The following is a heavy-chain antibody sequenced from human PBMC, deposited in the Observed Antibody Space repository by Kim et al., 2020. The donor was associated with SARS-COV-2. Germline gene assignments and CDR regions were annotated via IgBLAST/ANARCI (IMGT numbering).Heavy chain of an antibody. J-gene: IGHJ4*02. V-gene: IGHV3-48*02. D-gene: IGHD5-18*01. CDR3: ARDRGGYSYGYVFDY. Sequence: DSVKGRFTISRDNAKSSLYRQMNRLRDEDSAVYYCARDRGGYSYGYVFDYWGQGNLVTVS.